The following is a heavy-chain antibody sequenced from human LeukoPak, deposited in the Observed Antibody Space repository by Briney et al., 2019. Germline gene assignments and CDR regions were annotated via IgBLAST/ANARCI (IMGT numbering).Heavy chain of an antibody. CDR1: GFTFSSYA. V-gene: IGHV3-30-3*01. CDR3: ARATTPGYSYAHADY. J-gene: IGHJ4*02. CDR2: ISYDGSNK. Sequence: HPGGSLRLSCAASGFTFSSYAMHWVRQAPGKGLEWVAVISYDGSNKYYADSVKGRFTISRDNSKNTLYLQMNSLRAEDTAVYYCARATTPGYSYAHADYWGQGTLVTVSS. D-gene: IGHD5-18*01.